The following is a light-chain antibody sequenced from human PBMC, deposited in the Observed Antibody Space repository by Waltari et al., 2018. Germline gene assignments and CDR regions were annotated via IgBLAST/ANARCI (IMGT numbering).Light chain of an antibody. V-gene: IGKV3-20*01. J-gene: IGKJ4*01. CDR1: QSVSNNY. CDR2: DAS. Sequence: EIVLTQSPGTLSLSPGERATLSCRASQSVSNNYLAWYQQKPGQAPRLLIYDASSRVTGIPDRFSGSGSLTDFTLTISTLEPEDFAVYYCQQYDSSPSTFGGGTKVEIK. CDR3: QQYDSSPST.